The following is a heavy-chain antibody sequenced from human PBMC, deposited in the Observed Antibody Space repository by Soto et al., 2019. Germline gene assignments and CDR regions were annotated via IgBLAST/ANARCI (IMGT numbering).Heavy chain of an antibody. D-gene: IGHD3-16*01. CDR1: GGSISTYY. Sequence: SETLSLTCTVSGGSISTYYWTWIRQPPGKGLELIGYVHYSGTTNYNPSLKSRVTISVDTSKNQFSLKLSSVTAADTAVYYCARLGAQEIDPWGQGTLVTVS. J-gene: IGHJ5*02. CDR3: ARLGAQEIDP. V-gene: IGHV4-59*08. CDR2: VHYSGTT.